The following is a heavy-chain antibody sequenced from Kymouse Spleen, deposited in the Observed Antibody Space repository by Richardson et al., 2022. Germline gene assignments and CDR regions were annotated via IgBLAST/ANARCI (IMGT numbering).Heavy chain of an antibody. J-gene: IGHJ3*02. V-gene: IGHV4-34*01. D-gene: IGHD6-6*01. CDR2: INHSGST. CDR1: GGSFSGYY. Sequence: QVQLQQWGAGLLKPSETLSLTCAVYGGSFSGYYWSWIRQPPGKGLEWIGEINHSGSTNYNPSLKSRVTISVDTSKNQFSLKLSSVTAADTAVYYCARWDSSSSWDAFDIWGQGTMVTVSS. CDR3: ARWDSSSSWDAFDI.